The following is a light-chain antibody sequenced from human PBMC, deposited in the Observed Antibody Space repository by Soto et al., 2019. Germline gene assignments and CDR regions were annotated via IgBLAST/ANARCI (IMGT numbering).Light chain of an antibody. J-gene: IGKJ4*01. V-gene: IGKV3-20*01. CDR2: GTS. Sequence: EILMKQSPGIVSLSPGERATLSCRASQSARSSYLAWYQQKFGQAPRLLIYGTSIRAAGIPDRFTGSGSGTDFTLTISRLEPEDFALYYCQQYGNSITFGGGTKVEI. CDR1: QSARSSY. CDR3: QQYGNSIT.